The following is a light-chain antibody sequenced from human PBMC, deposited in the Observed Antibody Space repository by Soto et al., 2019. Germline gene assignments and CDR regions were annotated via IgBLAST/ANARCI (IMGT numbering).Light chain of an antibody. Sequence: EIVLTQSPGTLSLSPGERATLSCRASQSVSSSYLAWYQQKPCQAPRLLIYGASSRATGIPDRFSGSGSGTDFTLTISRLEPDDFAVYYCQQYGSSQSFGQGNKVESK. CDR2: GAS. V-gene: IGKV3-20*01. CDR3: QQYGSSQS. J-gene: IGKJ1*01. CDR1: QSVSSSY.